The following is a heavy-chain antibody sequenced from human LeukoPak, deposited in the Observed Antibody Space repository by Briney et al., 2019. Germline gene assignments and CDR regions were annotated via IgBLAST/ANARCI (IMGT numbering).Heavy chain of an antibody. CDR2: IYYSGST. J-gene: IGHJ4*02. CDR3: ARDLGPYYYGSGSYFDY. V-gene: IGHV4-59*01. Sequence: SETLSLTCTVSGGSISTYYWSWIRQPPGKGREWIGYIYYSGSTNYNTSLKSRVTISVDTSKNQFSLKLSSVTAADTAVYYCARDLGPYYYGSGSYFDYWGQGTLVTVSS. D-gene: IGHD3-10*01. CDR1: GGSISTYY.